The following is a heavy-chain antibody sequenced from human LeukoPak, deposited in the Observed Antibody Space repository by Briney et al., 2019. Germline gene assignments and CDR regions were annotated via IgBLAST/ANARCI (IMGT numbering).Heavy chain of an antibody. J-gene: IGHJ4*02. D-gene: IGHD3-16*01. CDR2: IKEDGSRN. CDR3: APRGGNLLNLVDY. Sequence: PGGSLRLSCAASGFPFKKYWMSWVRQAPGKGLEWVANIKEDGSRNYYMDSVKGRFIISRDNAKNSLYLQMSSLRAEDTAVYYCAPRGGNLLNLVDYWGQGTLVTVSS. CDR1: GFPFKKYW. V-gene: IGHV3-7*01.